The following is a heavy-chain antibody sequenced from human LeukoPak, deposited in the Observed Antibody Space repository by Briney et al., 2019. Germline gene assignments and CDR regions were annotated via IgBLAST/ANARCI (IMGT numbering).Heavy chain of an antibody. D-gene: IGHD3-10*01. Sequence: SETLSLTCTVSGGSINSYYWSWIRQPPGKGLEWIGDIYYSGSPDYSPSLKSRVTISVATSKNQFSLKLSSVTAADTAVYYCARVSGFYYYGSEAFDIWGQGTMVTVSS. V-gene: IGHV4-59*12. CDR2: IYYSGSP. CDR1: GGSINSYY. CDR3: ARVSGFYYYGSEAFDI. J-gene: IGHJ3*02.